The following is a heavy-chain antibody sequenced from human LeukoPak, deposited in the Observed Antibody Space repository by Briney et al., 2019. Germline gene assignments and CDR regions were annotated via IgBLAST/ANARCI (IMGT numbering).Heavy chain of an antibody. D-gene: IGHD3-22*01. CDR3: SRILYDNRYFDY. CDR1: GFSLSTSGMC. Sequence: QSGPALVKPTQTLTLTCTFSGFSLSTSGMCVNWIRQPPGKALEWLARIDWDDDKYYSTSLQTRLTISKDTSKNQVVLTMTNMDPVDTATYYCSRILYDNRYFDYWGQGTLVTVSS. V-gene: IGHV2-70*11. CDR2: IDWDDDK. J-gene: IGHJ4*02.